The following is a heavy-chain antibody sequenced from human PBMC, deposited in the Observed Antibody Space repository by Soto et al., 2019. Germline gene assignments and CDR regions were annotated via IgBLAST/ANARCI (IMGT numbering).Heavy chain of an antibody. V-gene: IGHV4-34*01. J-gene: IGHJ4*02. Sequence: QVQLQQWGAGLLKPSETLSLTCAVYGGSFSGYYWSWIRQPPGRGLAWIGEINHSGSTNYNPSLKSRVTIAVDTSKNQFSLKLSSVTAADTAVYYCARSNREGITGTTWLYLFDYGGQGTLVTVSS. CDR3: ARSNREGITGTTWLYLFDY. CDR1: GGSFSGYY. D-gene: IGHD1-20*01. CDR2: INHSGST.